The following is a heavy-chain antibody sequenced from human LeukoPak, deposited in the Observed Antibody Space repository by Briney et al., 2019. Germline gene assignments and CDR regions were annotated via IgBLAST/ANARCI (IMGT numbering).Heavy chain of an antibody. CDR3: TRGDCSSTSCYAYY. CDR2: IRTKAYGGTT. D-gene: IGHD2-2*01. V-gene: IGHV3-49*04. Sequence: GALRLSCTASGFTFGDYAMSWVRQAPGKGLEGVGFIRTKAYGGTTEDAASVKGRFTISRDDSKSIAYLQMNSLKAEDTAVYYCTRGDCSSTSCYAYYWGQGTLVTVSS. J-gene: IGHJ4*02. CDR1: GFTFGDYA.